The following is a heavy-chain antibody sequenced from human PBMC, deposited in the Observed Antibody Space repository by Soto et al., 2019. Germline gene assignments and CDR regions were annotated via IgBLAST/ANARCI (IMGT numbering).Heavy chain of an antibody. V-gene: IGHV3-74*01. Sequence: EVQLVESGGGLVQPGGSLRLSCAASGFTFSSYWMHWVRQVPGKGLVWVSRINSGGSSSSYADSVRGRFTIYRDNAENGLYLQVSRRRAEDSAVYFCARSTYGSGYGNDHWGQGTLVTVSS. J-gene: IGHJ4*02. CDR2: INSGGSSS. D-gene: IGHD3-10*01. CDR3: ARSTYGSGYGNDH. CDR1: GFTFSSYW.